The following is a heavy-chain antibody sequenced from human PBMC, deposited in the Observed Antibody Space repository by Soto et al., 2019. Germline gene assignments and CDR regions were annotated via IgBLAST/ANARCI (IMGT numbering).Heavy chain of an antibody. V-gene: IGHV2-5*02. J-gene: IGHJ4*02. CDR2: IYWDDDE. D-gene: IGHD3-10*01. CDR1: GFSLTTDGEG. CDR3: AHSRNLITEDAQVGDFDY. Sequence: QITLKESGPPLVKPAQTLALTCSFSGFSLTTDGEGVGWVRQPPGEALEWLALIYWDDDERYSPSLKTRLTITKDPSKNPVVLIMTNMDPVDTATYYCAHSRNLITEDAQVGDFDYWGQGTLVTVSS.